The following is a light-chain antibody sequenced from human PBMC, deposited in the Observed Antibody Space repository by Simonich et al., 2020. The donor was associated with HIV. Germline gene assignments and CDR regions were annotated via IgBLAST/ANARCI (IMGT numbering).Light chain of an antibody. CDR3: QQYYSTPRT. J-gene: IGKJ1*01. Sequence: DIVMTQSPDSLAVSLGERATINCNSSQSVLYNSNNKNYLVWYHQKPGPPPKLLIYWASTRESGVPDRFSGSGSGTDFTLTISSLQAEDVAVYYCQQYYSTPRTFGQGTKVEIK. V-gene: IGKV4-1*01. CDR2: WAS. CDR1: QSVLYNSNNKNY.